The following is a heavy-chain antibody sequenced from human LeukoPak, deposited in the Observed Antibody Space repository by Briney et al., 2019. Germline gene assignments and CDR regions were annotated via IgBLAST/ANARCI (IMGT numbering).Heavy chain of an antibody. V-gene: IGHV3-7*03. CDR2: IKQDGSEK. Sequence: GGSLRLSCAASGFTFSSYWMSWVRQAPGKGLEWVANIKQDGSEKYYVDSVKGRFTISRDNAKNSLYLQMNSLRAEDTAVYYCAGPHSGTYYDYVWGRNWFDPWGQGTLVTVSS. D-gene: IGHD3-16*01. CDR1: GFTFSSYW. CDR3: AGPHSGTYYDYVWGRNWFDP. J-gene: IGHJ5*02.